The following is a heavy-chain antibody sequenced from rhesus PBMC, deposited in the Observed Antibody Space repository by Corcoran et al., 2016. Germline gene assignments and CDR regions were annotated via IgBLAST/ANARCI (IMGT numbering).Heavy chain of an antibody. CDR1: GGSISSGYYY. CDR3: ARVAGVIPYYFDY. Sequence: QVQLQESGPGLVKPSETLSLTCAVSGGSISSGYYYWSWIRQPPGKGLEWIGYITYSGSTSYNPSLKSRVTISSDTSKNQFSLKLSSVTAADTAVYYCARVAGVIPYYFDYWGQGVLVTVSS. V-gene: IGHV4-122*02. J-gene: IGHJ4*01. D-gene: IGHD3-34*01. CDR2: ITYSGST.